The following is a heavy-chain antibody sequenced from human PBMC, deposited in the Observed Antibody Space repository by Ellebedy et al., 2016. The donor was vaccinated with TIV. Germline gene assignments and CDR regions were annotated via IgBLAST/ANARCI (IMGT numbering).Heavy chain of an antibody. J-gene: IGHJ4*02. D-gene: IGHD3-16*01. CDR1: GLTFTNFW. CDR2: INIDGSIT. Sequence: GESLKISCEASGLTFTNFWFHWVRQVPGKGLLSVSRINIDGSITTYADSVKGRFTVSRDNDRDTLYLDMSSLRAEDTAKYYCARETPGLFGPDSWGQGTLVTVSS. V-gene: IGHV3-74*01. CDR3: ARETPGLFGPDS.